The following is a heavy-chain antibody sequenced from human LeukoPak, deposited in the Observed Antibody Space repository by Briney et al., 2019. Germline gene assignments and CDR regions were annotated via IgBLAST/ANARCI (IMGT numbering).Heavy chain of an antibody. J-gene: IGHJ5*02. CDR1: GFPFSRYS. CDR3: ASLYGSGPNWFDP. Sequence: PGGSLRLSCAASGFPFSRYSMNWVRQAPGKGLEWVSYISRSSSTIYYADSVKGRFTISRDNAKNSLYLQMNSLRAEDTAVYYCASLYGSGPNWFDPWGQGTLVTVSS. CDR2: ISRSSSTI. V-gene: IGHV3-48*01. D-gene: IGHD3-10*01.